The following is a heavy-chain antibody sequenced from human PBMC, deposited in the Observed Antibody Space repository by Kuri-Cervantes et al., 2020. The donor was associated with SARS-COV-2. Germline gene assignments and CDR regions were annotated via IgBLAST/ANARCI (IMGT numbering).Heavy chain of an antibody. V-gene: IGHV5-51*01. Sequence: KVSCKGSGYSFTSYGIGWVRQMPGKGLEWMGIIYPGDSDTRYSPSFQGQVTISADKSISTAYLQWSSLKASDTAMYYCARHATYYYDSSGYYVWGQGTLVTVSS. CDR1: GYSFTSYG. CDR3: ARHATYYYDSSGYYV. D-gene: IGHD3-22*01. J-gene: IGHJ4*02. CDR2: IYPGDSDT.